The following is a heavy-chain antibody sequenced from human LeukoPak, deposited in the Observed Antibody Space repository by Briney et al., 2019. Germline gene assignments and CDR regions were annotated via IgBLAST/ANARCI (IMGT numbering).Heavy chain of an antibody. Sequence: QAGGSLRLSCSASGFTVSSNYMSWVRQAPGKGLEWVSVIYSGGSTYYADAVKGRFTISRDNSKNALYLQMNSLRAEDTAVYYCARDRYSSGWYGWFDPWGQGTLVTVSS. V-gene: IGHV3-66*01. CDR3: ARDRYSSGWYGWFDP. CDR1: GFTVSSNY. J-gene: IGHJ5*02. D-gene: IGHD6-19*01. CDR2: IYSGGST.